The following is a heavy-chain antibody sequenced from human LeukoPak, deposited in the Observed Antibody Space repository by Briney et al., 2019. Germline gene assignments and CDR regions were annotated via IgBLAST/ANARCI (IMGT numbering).Heavy chain of an antibody. Sequence: GRSLRLSCAASGFTFITYAMHWVRQAPGKGLEWVTLISYDGTNKYYADSVKGRFTISRDNSKNTLYLQMDSLRAEDTAVYYCARDSSSSGYYGMDVWGQGTTVTASS. D-gene: IGHD6-6*01. CDR2: ISYDGTNK. J-gene: IGHJ6*02. CDR1: GFTFITYA. V-gene: IGHV3-30-3*01. CDR3: ARDSSSSGYYGMDV.